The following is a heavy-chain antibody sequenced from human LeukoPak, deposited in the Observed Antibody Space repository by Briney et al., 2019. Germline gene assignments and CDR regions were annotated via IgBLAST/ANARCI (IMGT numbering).Heavy chain of an antibody. V-gene: IGHV4-59*01. CDR3: ARATESGYDSPYYYYYMDV. CDR2: IPYTGST. J-gene: IGHJ6*03. D-gene: IGHD5-12*01. Sequence: SETLSLTCTVSGGSISTYYWSTIRQPPGKGLEWIGYIPYTGSTNYNPSFKSRVTISIDTSKNQFSLQLSSVTAADTAVYYCARATESGYDSPYYYYYMDVWGKGTTVTVSS. CDR1: GGSISTYY.